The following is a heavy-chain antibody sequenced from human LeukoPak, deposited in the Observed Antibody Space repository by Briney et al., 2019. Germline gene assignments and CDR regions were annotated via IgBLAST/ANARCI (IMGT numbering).Heavy chain of an antibody. J-gene: IGHJ4*02. D-gene: IGHD6-19*01. Sequence: PGGSLRLSCAASGFTFSSYGMHWVRQAPGMGLEWVAAISTDGINKYYADSVKGRFTISRDNSKNTQYLQMSSLRVEDMAVYYCAGARPGYSSGWYFFDFDYWGQGTLVTVSS. CDR1: GFTFSSYG. V-gene: IGHV3-30*03. CDR3: AGARPGYSSGWYFFDFDY. CDR2: ISTDGINK.